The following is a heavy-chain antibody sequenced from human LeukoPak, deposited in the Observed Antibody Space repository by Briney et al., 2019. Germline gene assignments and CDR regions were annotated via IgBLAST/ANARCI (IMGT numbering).Heavy chain of an antibody. D-gene: IGHD6-19*01. J-gene: IGHJ6*03. CDR1: GFTFSSYS. CDR2: ISSSSSYI. V-gene: IGHV3-21*01. Sequence: GGSLRLSCAASGFTFSSYSMNWVRQAPGKGLEWVSSISSSSSYIYYADSVKGRFTISRDNAKNSLYLQMNSLRAEDTAVYYCARDSPRGQWTYYYYYYMDVWGKGTTVTVSS. CDR3: ARDSPRGQWTYYYYYYMDV.